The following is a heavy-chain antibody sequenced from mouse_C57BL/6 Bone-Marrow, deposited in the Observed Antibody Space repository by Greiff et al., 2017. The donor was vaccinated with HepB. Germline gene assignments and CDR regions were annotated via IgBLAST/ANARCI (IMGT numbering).Heavy chain of an antibody. CDR3: ARGGDGNYEAWFAY. V-gene: IGHV5-16*01. Sequence: EVNVVESEGGLVQPGSSMKLSCTASGFTFSDYYMAWVRQVPEKGLEWVANINYDGSSTYYLDSLKSRFIISRDNAKNILYLQMSSLKSEDTATYYCARGGDGNYEAWFAYWGQGTLVTVSA. CDR2: INYDGSST. J-gene: IGHJ3*01. CDR1: GFTFSDYY. D-gene: IGHD2-1*01.